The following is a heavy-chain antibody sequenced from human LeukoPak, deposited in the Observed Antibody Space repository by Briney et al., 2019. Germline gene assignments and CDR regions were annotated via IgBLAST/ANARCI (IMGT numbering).Heavy chain of an antibody. J-gene: IGHJ4*02. CDR2: VWYDETNK. D-gene: IGHD6-6*01. Sequence: PGGSLRLSCAASGFTFSSYGMHWVRQAPDEGLKWVAFVWYDETNKYYADSVKGRFTISRDNSKNTLYLQMNSLRADDTAVYYCAKPGGGSSIGYWGQGTPVTVFS. CDR1: GFTFSSYG. V-gene: IGHV3-30*02. CDR3: AKPGGGSSIGY.